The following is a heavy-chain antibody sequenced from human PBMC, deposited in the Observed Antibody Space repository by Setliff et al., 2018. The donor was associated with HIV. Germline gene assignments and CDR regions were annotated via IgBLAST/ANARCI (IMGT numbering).Heavy chain of an antibody. Sequence: GASVKVFCKASGYTFTSYAMNWVRQAPGQGLEWMGWINTNTGNPTYAQGFTGRFVFSLDTSVSTAYLQISSLKAEDTAVYYCARMATVYYYYMDVWGKGTTVTVSS. V-gene: IGHV7-4-1*02. CDR2: INTNTGNP. CDR3: ARMATVYYYYMDV. J-gene: IGHJ6*03. D-gene: IGHD4-4*01. CDR1: GYTFTSYA.